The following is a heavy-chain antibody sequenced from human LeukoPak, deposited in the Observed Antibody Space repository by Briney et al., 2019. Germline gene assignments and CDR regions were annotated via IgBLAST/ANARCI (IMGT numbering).Heavy chain of an antibody. J-gene: IGHJ6*03. CDR2: INPNTGGT. Sequence: ASVKVSCKASGYTFTGYYIHWVRQAPGQGLERMGRINPNTGGTNYAQKFQGRVTMTRDTSISTAYMELSSLRSDDTAVYYCARGWFGEWYMDVWGKGTTVTVSS. CDR1: GYTFTGYY. CDR3: ARGWFGEWYMDV. V-gene: IGHV1-2*06. D-gene: IGHD3-10*01.